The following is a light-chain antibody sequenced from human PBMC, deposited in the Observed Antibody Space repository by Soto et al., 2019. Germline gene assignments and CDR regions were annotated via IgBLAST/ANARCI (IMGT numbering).Light chain of an antibody. CDR3: TSYSGRGSLVV. Sequence: QSALTQPASVSGSDGQSITISCTGTSSDVGAYNYVSWYQQRPGKAPRLMIYEVANRPSGVSKRFSGSKSGNTASLTNSGLQGDDEAYYYCTSYSGRGSLVVFATGTKLTVL. J-gene: IGLJ1*01. CDR1: SSDVGAYNY. CDR2: EVA. V-gene: IGLV2-14*01.